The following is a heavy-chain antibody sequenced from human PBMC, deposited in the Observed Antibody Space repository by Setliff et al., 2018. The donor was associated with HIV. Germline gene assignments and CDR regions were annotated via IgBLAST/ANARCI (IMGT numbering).Heavy chain of an antibody. CDR3: ALDLPGPAITSGWMKNWFDP. CDR2: IVVGSGNT. Sequence: SVKVSCKASGFTFTSSAVQWVRQARGQRLEWIGWIVVGSGNTNYAQKFQERVTITRDMSTSTAYMELSGLRSEDTALYYCALDLPGPAITSGWMKNWFDPWGQGTLVTVSS. CDR1: GFTFTSSA. J-gene: IGHJ5*02. D-gene: IGHD6-19*01. V-gene: IGHV1-58*01.